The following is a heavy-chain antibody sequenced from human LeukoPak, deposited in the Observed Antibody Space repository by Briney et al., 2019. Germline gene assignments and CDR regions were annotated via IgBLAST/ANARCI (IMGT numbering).Heavy chain of an antibody. D-gene: IGHD6-19*01. CDR1: GFTLSNDY. Sequence: GGTLRLTCAASGFTLSNDYTSWDCHTQCPGMGLECRSRSKADSGTINYAAPVKDRFTISRDDSKNTLYLQRNSLKTEDTAVNSGTTAVASTATIDDWGQGSLVTVSA. CDR3: TTAVASTATIDD. V-gene: IGHV3-15*06. J-gene: IGHJ4*02. CDR2: SRSKADSGTI.